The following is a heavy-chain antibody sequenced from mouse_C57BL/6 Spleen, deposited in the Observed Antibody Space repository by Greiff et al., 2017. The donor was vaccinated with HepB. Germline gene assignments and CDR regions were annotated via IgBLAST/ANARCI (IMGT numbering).Heavy chain of an antibody. J-gene: IGHJ4*01. Sequence: QVHVKQSGPGLVAPSQSLSIPCTVSGFSLTSYGVSWVRQPPGKGLEWLGVIWGDGSTNYHSALISRLSISKDNSKSQVFLKLNSLQTDDTATYYCAKKRETSYYSNYVGAMDYWGQGTAVTVSS. V-gene: IGHV2-3*01. CDR1: GFSLTSYG. CDR3: AKKRETSYYSNYVGAMDY. CDR2: IWGDGST. D-gene: IGHD2-5*01.